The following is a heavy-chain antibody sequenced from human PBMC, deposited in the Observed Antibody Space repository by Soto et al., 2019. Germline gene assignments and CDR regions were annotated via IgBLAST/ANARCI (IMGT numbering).Heavy chain of an antibody. Sequence: GGSLRLSCAASGFTFSSYWMHWVRQAPGKGLVWVSRINSDGSSTSYADYVKGRFTISRDNAKNTLYLQMNSLRAEDTAVYYCASVRYYDFWSGYPTHFDYWGQGTLVTVPQ. D-gene: IGHD3-3*01. CDR1: GFTFSSYW. CDR3: ASVRYYDFWSGYPTHFDY. J-gene: IGHJ4*02. CDR2: INSDGSST. V-gene: IGHV3-74*01.